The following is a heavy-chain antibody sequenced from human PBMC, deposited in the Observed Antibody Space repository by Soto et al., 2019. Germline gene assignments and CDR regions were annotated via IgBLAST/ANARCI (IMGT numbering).Heavy chain of an antibody. CDR1: GGTFSSYA. J-gene: IGHJ4*02. CDR2: IIPIFGTA. D-gene: IGHD6-6*01. CDR3: ARVAPRGRSSDALHLHN. V-gene: IGHV1-69*01. Sequence: QVQLVQSGAEVKKPGSSVKVSCKASGGTFSSYAISWVRQAPGQGREGMGGIIPIFGTANDAQKFQGRVTITADESTSTAYMELSRLRSEVTAVYYCARVAPRGRSSDALHLHNWGQGTLVTVSS.